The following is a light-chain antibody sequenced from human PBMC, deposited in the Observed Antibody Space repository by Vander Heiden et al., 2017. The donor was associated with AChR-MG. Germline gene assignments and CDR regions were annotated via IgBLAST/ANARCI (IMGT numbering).Light chain of an antibody. Sequence: DVVMTQSPLSLPVTLGQPASISCRSSQSLVYSDGNTYLNWFHQRPGQSPRRLIYKVSNRDSGVPDRFSGSGSGTDFTLKISRVEAEDVGVYYCMLATQWPPYTFRQGTKLEIK. CDR3: MLATQWPPYT. V-gene: IGKV2-30*01. CDR1: QSLVYSDGNTY. J-gene: IGKJ2*01. CDR2: KVS.